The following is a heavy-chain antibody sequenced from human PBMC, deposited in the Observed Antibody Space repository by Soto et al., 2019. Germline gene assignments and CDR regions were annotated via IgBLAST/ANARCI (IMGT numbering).Heavy chain of an antibody. D-gene: IGHD5-12*01. CDR3: AKAIVATDYYYYYGMDV. CDR2: ISGSGGST. Sequence: GGSLRLSCAAPGFTFSSYAMSWVRQAPGKGLEWVSAISGSGGSTYYADSVKGRFTISRDNSKNTLYLQMNSLRAEDTAVYYCAKAIVATDYYYYYGMDVWGQGTTVTVSS. V-gene: IGHV3-23*01. J-gene: IGHJ6*02. CDR1: GFTFSSYA.